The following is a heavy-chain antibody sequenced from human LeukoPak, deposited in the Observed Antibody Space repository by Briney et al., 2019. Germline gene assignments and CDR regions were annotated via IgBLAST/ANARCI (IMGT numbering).Heavy chain of an antibody. CDR3: GRDALVGYLTFYYMDV. CDR2: ISNSGST. J-gene: IGHJ6*03. CDR1: GGPIISHY. V-gene: IGHV4-59*11. Sequence: SETLSLTCTVSGGPIISHYWTWIRQSPVKGLEWIGDISNSGSTSYNPSLKSRVTISIDTSKNQFSLKLSSVTAADTAVYYCGRDALVGYLTFYYMDVWGKGTTVTVSS. D-gene: IGHD2-2*01.